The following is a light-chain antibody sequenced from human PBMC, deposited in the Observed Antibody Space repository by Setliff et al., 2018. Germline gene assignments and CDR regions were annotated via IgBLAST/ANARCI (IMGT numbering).Light chain of an antibody. CDR1: SSDVGGCDF. Sequence: LTQPASVSGSPGQSITISCTGTSSDVGGCDFVSWYQQHPGKAPKLMIFDVLNRPSGVSDRFSGSKSGNTASLTITGLQAEDEADYYCSSYTSSSTLFGTGTKVTVL. CDR3: SSYTSSSTL. V-gene: IGLV2-14*03. J-gene: IGLJ1*01. CDR2: DVL.